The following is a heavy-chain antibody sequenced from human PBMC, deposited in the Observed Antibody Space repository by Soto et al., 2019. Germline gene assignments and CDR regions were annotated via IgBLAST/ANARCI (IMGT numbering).Heavy chain of an antibody. CDR1: GFSFSSIGEG. V-gene: IGHV2-5*02. CDR2: IYWDDDK. J-gene: IGHJ6*02. Sequence: QITLKESGPTLVKPTQTLTLTCTFPGFSFSSIGEGVGWIRQPPGKALEWLALIYWDDDKRYSPSLKSRLTITKDTSKNQVVLTMTNMDPVDTATYYCVQSRCGGDCLHSYSSHSYYGLDVWGQGTTVTVSS. D-gene: IGHD2-21*02. CDR3: VQSRCGGDCLHSYSSHSYYGLDV.